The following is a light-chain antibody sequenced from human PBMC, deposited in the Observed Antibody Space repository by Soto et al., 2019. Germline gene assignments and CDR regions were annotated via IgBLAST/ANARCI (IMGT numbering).Light chain of an antibody. J-gene: IGLJ2*01. V-gene: IGLV2-14*01. Sequence: QSALTQPASVSGSPGQSITISCTGTSSDVGGYNYVSWYQQHPGKAPTLMIYDVSNRPSGVSNRFSGSKSGNTASLTIAGLQAEDEADYYCSSDTSSSTLVFGGGTKVTVL. CDR2: DVS. CDR3: SSDTSSSTLV. CDR1: SSDVGGYNY.